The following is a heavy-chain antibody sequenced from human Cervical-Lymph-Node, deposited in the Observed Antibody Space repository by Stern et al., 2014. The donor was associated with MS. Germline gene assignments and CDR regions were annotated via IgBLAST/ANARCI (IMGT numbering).Heavy chain of an antibody. J-gene: IGHJ4*02. CDR2: INPRAGSK. V-gene: IGHV1-46*01. Sequence: PLMQSGAEVKKPGASVKVSCQASGYTFTSYYMHWVRQPPGQGLEWKGIINPRAGSKSYAQKFQGRVTMARDTSTSTVYMELSSLRSEDTAVYYCARTVSGWYHYWGQGTLVTVSS. D-gene: IGHD6-19*01. CDR1: GYTFTSYY. CDR3: ARTVSGWYHY.